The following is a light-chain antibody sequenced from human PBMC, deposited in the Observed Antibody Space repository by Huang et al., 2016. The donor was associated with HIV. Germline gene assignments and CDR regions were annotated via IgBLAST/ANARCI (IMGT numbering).Light chain of an antibody. J-gene: IGKJ4*01. CDR2: GAY. V-gene: IGKV1-39*01. CDR3: QQRFNIPFT. Sequence: DIQLSPSPSSLSASVGVRVTITCRASHSISTHLNWYQQKPGKAPKRLIVGAYGLESGVSSRFIGSGSGTAVTLTVSSLQAEDVATYQCQQRFNIPFTFGGGTKVETK. CDR1: HSISTH.